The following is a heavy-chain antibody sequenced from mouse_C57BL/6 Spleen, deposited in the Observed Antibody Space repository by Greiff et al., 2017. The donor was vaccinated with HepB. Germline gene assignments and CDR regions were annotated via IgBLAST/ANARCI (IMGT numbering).Heavy chain of an antibody. D-gene: IGHD2-4*01. Sequence: DVMLVESGGGLVQPGGSLSLSCAASGFTFTDYYMSWVRQPPGKALEWLGFIRNKANGYTTEYSASVKGRFTISRDNSQSILYLQMNALRAEDSATYYCARLYYDYDSWYFDVWGTGTTVTVSS. CDR3: ARLYYDYDSWYFDV. V-gene: IGHV7-3*01. J-gene: IGHJ1*03. CDR1: GFTFTDYY. CDR2: IRNKANGYTT.